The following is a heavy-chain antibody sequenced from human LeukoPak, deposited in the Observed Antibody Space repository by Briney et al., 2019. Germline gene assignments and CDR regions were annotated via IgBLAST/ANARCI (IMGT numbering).Heavy chain of an antibody. Sequence: ASVKVSCKASGYTFTSYAMNWVRQAPGQGLEWMGWINTNTGNPTYAQGFTGRFVFSLDTSVSTAYLQISSLKAEDTAVYYCARVRFHGDYGDADHYYYYMDVWGKGTTVTVSS. D-gene: IGHD4-17*01. CDR3: ARVRFHGDYGDADHYYYYMDV. CDR1: GYTFTSYA. V-gene: IGHV7-4-1*02. J-gene: IGHJ6*03. CDR2: INTNTGNP.